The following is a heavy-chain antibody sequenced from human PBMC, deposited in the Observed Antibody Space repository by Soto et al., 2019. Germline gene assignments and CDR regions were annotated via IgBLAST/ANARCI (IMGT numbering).Heavy chain of an antibody. Sequence: PSETLSLTCTVSGGSISSSSYYWGWIRQPPGKGLEWIGSIYYSGSTYYNPSLKSRVTISVDTSKNQFSLKLSSVTAADTAVYYCARTGERWILGYYFEYWGQGTLVTVSS. CDR2: IYYSGST. D-gene: IGHD2-2*03. V-gene: IGHV4-39*07. CDR1: GGSISSSSYY. J-gene: IGHJ4*02. CDR3: ARTGERWILGYYFEY.